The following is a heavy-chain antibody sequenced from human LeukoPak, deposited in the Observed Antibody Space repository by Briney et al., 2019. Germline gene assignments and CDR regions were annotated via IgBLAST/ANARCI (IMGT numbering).Heavy chain of an antibody. CDR3: ASQTYYDILTGYSYYFDY. J-gene: IGHJ4*02. Sequence: ASVKVSCKASGYTFTSYYMHWVRQAPGQGLEWMGIINPSGGSTSYAQKFQGRVTMTRDTSTSTVYMELSSLRSEDTAVYYCASQTYYDILTGYSYYFDYWGQGTLVTVSS. CDR2: INPSGGST. CDR1: GYTFTSYY. D-gene: IGHD3-9*01. V-gene: IGHV1-46*01.